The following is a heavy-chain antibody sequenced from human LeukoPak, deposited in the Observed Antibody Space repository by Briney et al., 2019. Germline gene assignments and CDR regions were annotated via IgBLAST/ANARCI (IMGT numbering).Heavy chain of an antibody. CDR3: ARDGCSSTSCYTYEYFQH. D-gene: IGHD2-2*02. Sequence: SETLSLTCAVYGGSFSSYYWSWIRQPAGKGLEWIGRIYTSGSTNYNPSLKSRVTMSVDTSKNQFSLKLSSVTAADTAVYYCARDGCSSTSCYTYEYFQHWGQGTLVTVSS. J-gene: IGHJ1*01. CDR2: IYTSGST. V-gene: IGHV4-4*07. CDR1: GGSFSSYY.